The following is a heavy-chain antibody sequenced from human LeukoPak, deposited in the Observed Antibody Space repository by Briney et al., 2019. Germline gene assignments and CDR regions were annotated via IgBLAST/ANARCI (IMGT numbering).Heavy chain of an antibody. V-gene: IGHV3-23*01. D-gene: IGHD6-19*01. Sequence: GGSLRLSCAASGFTFSTFAMIWVRQPPGKGLEWVSRIFPSGGEIHYADSVRGRFTISRDNSKNTLYLQMNSLRAEDTAVYYCARGLRIAVAGNIDYWGQGTLVTVSS. J-gene: IGHJ4*02. CDR1: GFTFSTFA. CDR3: ARGLRIAVAGNIDY. CDR2: IFPSGGEI.